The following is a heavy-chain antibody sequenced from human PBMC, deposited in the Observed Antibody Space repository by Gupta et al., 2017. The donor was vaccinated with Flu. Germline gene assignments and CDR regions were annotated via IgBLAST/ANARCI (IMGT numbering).Heavy chain of an antibody. CDR3: ARVRKWNRYWFDP. CDR2: MNPDNGDT. V-gene: IGHV1-8*01. Sequence: FTTYDIAWVRQATGKGLEWLGWMNPDNGDTGYAQNFQGRLTLTRDTSISTAYRELSGLRSDDTAIYYCARVRKWNRYWFDPWGQGTLVNVSA. J-gene: IGHJ5*02. CDR1: FTTYD. D-gene: IGHD3-16*02.